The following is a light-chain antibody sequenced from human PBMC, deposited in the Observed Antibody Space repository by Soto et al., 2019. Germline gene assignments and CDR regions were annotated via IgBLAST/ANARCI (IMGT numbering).Light chain of an antibody. CDR3: CSYAGSSPWV. J-gene: IGLJ3*02. CDR2: EGS. CDR1: SSDVGSYNL. Sequence: QSALTQPAFVSGSPGQSITISCTGTSSDVGSYNLVSWYQQHPGKAPKLMIYEGSNRPSGVSNRFSGSKSGNTASLTISGRQAEDEADYYCCSYAGSSPWVFGGGTKLTVL. V-gene: IGLV2-23*01.